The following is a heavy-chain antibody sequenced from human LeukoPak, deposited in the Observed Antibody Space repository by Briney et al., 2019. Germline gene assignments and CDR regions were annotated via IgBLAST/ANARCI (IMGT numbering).Heavy chain of an antibody. CDR2: ISTTSRHI. Sequence: GGSLRLSCAASGFSFSSFAMTWVRQSPGKGLEWVSSISTTSRHIHYADSLRGRFTISRDNAKNSLFLQMDSLRAEDTAIYYCARDLAPTTILARWFDPWGQGTLVTVSS. J-gene: IGHJ5*02. V-gene: IGHV3-21*01. CDR3: ARDLAPTTILARWFDP. CDR1: GFSFSSFA. D-gene: IGHD4-17*01.